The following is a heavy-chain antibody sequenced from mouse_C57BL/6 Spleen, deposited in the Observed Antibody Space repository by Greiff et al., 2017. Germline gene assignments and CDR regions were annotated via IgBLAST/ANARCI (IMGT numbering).Heavy chain of an antibody. J-gene: IGHJ2*01. CDR1: GYTFTSYG. D-gene: IGHD1-1*01. CDR2: IYPRSGNT. Sequence: VKLMESGAELARPGASVKLSCKASGYTFTSYGISWVKQRTGQGLEWIGEIYPRSGNTYYNEKFKGKATLTADKSSSTAYMELRSLTSEDSAVYFCASSPYYYGSSPYYFDYWGQGTTLTVSS. V-gene: IGHV1-81*01. CDR3: ASSPYYYGSSPYYFDY.